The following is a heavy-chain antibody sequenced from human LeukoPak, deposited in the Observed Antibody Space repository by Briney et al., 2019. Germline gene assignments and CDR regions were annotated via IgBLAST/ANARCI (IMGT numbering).Heavy chain of an antibody. V-gene: IGHV3-23*01. CDR3: AKDRTYRYSGSYGPAHEN. Sequence: GGSLRLSCAASGFTFSSYWMSWVRQAPGKGLEWVSAVSGSGGSTYYADSVKGRFTISRDNSKNTLYLQMNSLRAEDTAVYYCAKDRTYRYSGSYGPAHENWGQGTLVTVSS. CDR2: VSGSGGST. J-gene: IGHJ4*02. CDR1: GFTFSSYW. D-gene: IGHD1-26*01.